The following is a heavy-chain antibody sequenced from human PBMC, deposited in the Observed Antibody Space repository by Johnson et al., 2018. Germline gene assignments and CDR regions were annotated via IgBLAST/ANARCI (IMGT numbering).Heavy chain of an antibody. Sequence: VQLVESGGGLVKPGGSLRLSCAASGFTFSSYSMNWVRQAPGKGLEWVSSISSSSSYIYSADSVKGRFTISRDNAKNSLYLQMNSLRAEETAGYYCARKAVDAFDIWGQGTMVTVSS. D-gene: IGHD2-15*01. V-gene: IGHV3-21*01. J-gene: IGHJ3*02. CDR1: GFTFSSYS. CDR3: ARKAVDAFDI. CDR2: ISSSSSYI.